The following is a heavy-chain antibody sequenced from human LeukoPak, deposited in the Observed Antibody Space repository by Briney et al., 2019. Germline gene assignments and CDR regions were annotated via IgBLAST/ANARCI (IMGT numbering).Heavy chain of an antibody. CDR1: RYTFSNYD. V-gene: IGHV1-8*01. CDR3: ARDRSYGYFEFDY. CDR2: MSPNSGNT. Sequence: GASVKVSCKASRYTFSNYDINWVRRATGQGLEWMGWMSPNSGNTGYAQKFQGRVTMTRDTSTSTVYMELSSLRSEDTAVYYCARDRSYGYFEFDYWGQGTLVTVSS. J-gene: IGHJ4*02. D-gene: IGHD5-18*01.